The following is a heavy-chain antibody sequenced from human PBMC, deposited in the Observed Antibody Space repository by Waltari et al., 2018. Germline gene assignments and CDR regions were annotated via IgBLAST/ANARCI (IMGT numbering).Heavy chain of an antibody. D-gene: IGHD3-22*01. J-gene: IGHJ2*01. CDR2: IYTSGST. CDR3: ARAYDSSGYYVSYWYFDL. V-gene: IGHV4-4*09. Sequence: QVQLQESGPGLVKPSEPLSLTCTVSGGSISSYSWSWIRQPPGQGLEWIGYIYTSGSTNYNPSLKSRVTISVDTSKNQFSLKLSSVTAADTAVYYCARAYDSSGYYVSYWYFDLWGRGTLVTVSS. CDR1: GGSISSYS.